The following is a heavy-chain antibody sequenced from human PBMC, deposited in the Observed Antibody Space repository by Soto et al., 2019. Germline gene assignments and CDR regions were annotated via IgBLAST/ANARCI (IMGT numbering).Heavy chain of an antibody. J-gene: IGHJ6*02. CDR2: IWYDGSNK. CDR3: ARERGVVPAAMASHYGMDV. Sequence: LRLSCAASGFTFSSYGMHWVRQAPGKGLEWVAVIWYDGSNKYYADSVKGRFTISRDNSKNTLYLQMNSLRAEDTAVYYCARERGVVPAAMASHYGMDVWGQGTTVTVSS. D-gene: IGHD2-2*01. CDR1: GFTFSSYG. V-gene: IGHV3-33*01.